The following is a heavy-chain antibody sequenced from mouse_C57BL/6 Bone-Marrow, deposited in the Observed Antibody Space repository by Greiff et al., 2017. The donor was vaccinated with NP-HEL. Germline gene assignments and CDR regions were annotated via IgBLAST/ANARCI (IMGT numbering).Heavy chain of an antibody. D-gene: IGHD1-1*01. Sequence: EVQLQQSGPELVKPGASVKISCKASGYTFTDYYMNWVKQSHGKSLEWIGDINPNNGGTSYNQKFKGKATLTVDKSSSTAYMELRSLTSEDSAVYYCARGGYYYGSRDYWGRGTTLTVSS. CDR3: ARGGYYYGSRDY. J-gene: IGHJ2*01. CDR1: GYTFTDYY. CDR2: INPNNGGT. V-gene: IGHV1-26*01.